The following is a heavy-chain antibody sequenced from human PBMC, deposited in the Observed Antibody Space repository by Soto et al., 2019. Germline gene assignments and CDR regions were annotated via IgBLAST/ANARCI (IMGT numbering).Heavy chain of an antibody. CDR2: IYYSGST. J-gene: IGHJ5*02. V-gene: IGHV4-39*01. Sequence: SETLSLTCTVSGGSISSSSYYWGWIRQPPGKGLEWIGSIYYSGSTYYNPSLKSRVTISVDTSKNQFPLKLSSVTAADTAVYYCARGLSIAARPAAWFDPWGQGTLVTVSS. CDR1: GGSISSSSYY. CDR3: ARGLSIAARPAAWFDP. D-gene: IGHD6-6*01.